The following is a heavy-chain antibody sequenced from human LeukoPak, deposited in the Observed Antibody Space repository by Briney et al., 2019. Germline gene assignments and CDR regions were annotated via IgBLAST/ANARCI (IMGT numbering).Heavy chain of an antibody. CDR1: GYTFTGYY. Sequence: ASVRVSCKASGYTFTGYYIHWVRQAPGQGLEWMGWINPNGGVTKYAQKFQGRVTMTRDTSISTAYMELSRLTSDDTAVYFCARRYCSGISCYPDYWGQGTLVTVSS. CDR3: ARRYCSGISCYPDY. J-gene: IGHJ4*02. CDR2: INPNGGVT. D-gene: IGHD2-15*01. V-gene: IGHV1-2*02.